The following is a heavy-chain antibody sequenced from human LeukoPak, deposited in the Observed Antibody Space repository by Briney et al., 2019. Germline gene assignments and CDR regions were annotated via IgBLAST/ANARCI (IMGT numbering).Heavy chain of an antibody. CDR3: AKDPYYYDSSGYPDY. D-gene: IGHD3-22*01. V-gene: IGHV3-30*02. Sequence: GGSLRLSCAASGLIFSSFAMSWVRQAPGKGLEWVAFIRYDGSNKYYADSVKGRFTISRDNSKNTLYLQMNSLRAEDTAVYYCAKDPYYYDSSGYPDYWGQGTLVTVSS. J-gene: IGHJ4*02. CDR2: IRYDGSNK. CDR1: GLIFSSFA.